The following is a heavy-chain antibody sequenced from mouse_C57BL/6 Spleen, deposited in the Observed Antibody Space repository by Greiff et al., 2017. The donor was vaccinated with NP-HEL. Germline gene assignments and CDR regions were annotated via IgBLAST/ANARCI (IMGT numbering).Heavy chain of an antibody. J-gene: IGHJ1*03. D-gene: IGHD2-4*01. CDR3: ARHEDDYYDYDENWYFDV. V-gene: IGHV1-62-2*01. Sequence: QVQLKQSGAELVKPGASVKLSCKASGYTFTEYTIHWVKQRSGQGLEWIGWFYPGSGSIKYNEKFKDKATLTADKSSSTVYMELSRLTSEDSAVYFCARHEDDYYDYDENWYFDVWGTGTTVTVSS. CDR1: GYTFTEYT. CDR2: FYPGSGSI.